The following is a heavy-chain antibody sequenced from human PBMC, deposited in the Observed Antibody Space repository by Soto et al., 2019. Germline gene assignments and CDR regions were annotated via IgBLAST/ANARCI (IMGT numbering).Heavy chain of an antibody. J-gene: IGHJ4*02. D-gene: IGHD3-22*01. CDR2: IHYSGNT. Sequence: QVQLQESGPGLVKPSQTLSLTCTVSGDSIGTGGYYWDWIRQHPGKGPEWIGYIHYSGNTYYNPSLKRRLTISIDTSKNQFSLQLSSVTAAATAVYYGATNHDDISGRTPLLFDSWGQGTLVTVSS. V-gene: IGHV4-31*03. CDR3: ATNHDDISGRTPLLFDS. CDR1: GDSIGTGGYY.